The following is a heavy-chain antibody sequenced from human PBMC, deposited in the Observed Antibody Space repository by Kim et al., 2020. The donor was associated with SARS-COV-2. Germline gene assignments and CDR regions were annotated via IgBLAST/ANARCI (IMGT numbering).Heavy chain of an antibody. CDR3: ATCQWGSFGESLAGMDV. CDR1: GYSFTSYW. V-gene: IGHV5-51*01. D-gene: IGHD3-10*01. CDR2: IYPGDSDT. J-gene: IGHJ6*02. Sequence: GESLKISCKGSGYSFTSYWIGWVRQMPGKGLEWMGIIYPGDSDTRYSPSFQGQVTISADKSISTAYLQWSSLKASDTAMYYCATCQWGSFGESLAGMDVWGQGTTVTVSS.